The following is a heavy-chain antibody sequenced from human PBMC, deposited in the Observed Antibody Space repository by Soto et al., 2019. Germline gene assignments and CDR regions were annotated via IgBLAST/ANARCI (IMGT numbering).Heavy chain of an antibody. V-gene: IGHV4-59*12. CDR2: IYYSGST. J-gene: IGHJ6*02. CDR1: DDSISGYY. CDR3: SAVTFDSPTGHYWYGMDV. Sequence: SETLSLTCTVSDDSISGYYWNWFRQPPGKGLEWIGYIYYSGSTIYNPSLKSRVTISVDTSKNLFSLRLSSVTAADTAVYYCSAVTFDSPTGHYWYGMDVWGQGTTVTVSS. D-gene: IGHD3-9*01.